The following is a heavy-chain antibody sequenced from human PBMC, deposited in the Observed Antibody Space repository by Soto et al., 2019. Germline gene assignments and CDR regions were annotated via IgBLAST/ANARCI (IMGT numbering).Heavy chain of an antibody. J-gene: IGHJ5*02. Sequence: GGSLRLSCAASGFTFSDHYMYWVRQAPVNGLEFVGRTRNKSNSYTTEYSASVKGIFTISIDYSNNSLYLQMNSLKTEDTAVYYCEKDFQSMVTTVRFDPWGQGTLVTVSS. CDR3: EKDFQSMVTTVRFDP. V-gene: IGHV3-72*01. CDR1: GFTFSDHY. CDR2: TRNKSNSYTT. D-gene: IGHD4-17*01.